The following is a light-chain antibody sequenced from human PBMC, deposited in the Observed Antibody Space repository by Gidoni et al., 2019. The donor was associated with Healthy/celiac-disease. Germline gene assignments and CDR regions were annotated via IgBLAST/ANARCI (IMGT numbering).Light chain of an antibody. Sequence: QSALTQPRSVSGSPGQSVTISCTGTSSDVGGYNYASWYQQHPGKAPKLIYDVSKRPSGVPDRFSGSKSGNTASLTISGLQAEDEADYYCCSYAGSYTFGGDYVFGTGTKVTVL. V-gene: IGLV2-11*01. J-gene: IGLJ1*01. CDR2: DVS. CDR1: SSDVGGYNY. CDR3: CSYAGSYTFGGDYV.